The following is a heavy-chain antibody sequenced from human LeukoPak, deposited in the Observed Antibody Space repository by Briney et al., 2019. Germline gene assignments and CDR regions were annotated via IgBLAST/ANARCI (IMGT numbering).Heavy chain of an antibody. V-gene: IGHV3-33*01. CDR1: GFTFSSYG. D-gene: IGHD5-24*01. Sequence: GGSLRLSCAASGFTFSSYGMHWVRQAPGKGLEWVAVIWYDGSNKYYADSVKGRFTISRGNSKNTLYLQMNSLRAEDTAVYYCARDLRDGYRGLGYWGQGTLVTVSS. J-gene: IGHJ4*02. CDR3: ARDLRDGYRGLGY. CDR2: IWYDGSNK.